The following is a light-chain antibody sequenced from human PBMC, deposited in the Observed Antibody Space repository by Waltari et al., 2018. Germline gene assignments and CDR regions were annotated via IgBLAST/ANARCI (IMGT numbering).Light chain of an antibody. CDR3: QQYSTSSLYT. J-gene: IGKJ2*01. CDR1: QSVSRW. Sequence: DIQMTQSPSTLSASVGDRVTITCRASQSVSRWLAWYQQKPGQAPKFLIYLASTLESGVPSRFSGSGSGTEFTLTISSLQPDDFATYYCQQYSTSSLYTFGQGTKLEI. V-gene: IGKV1-5*03. CDR2: LAS.